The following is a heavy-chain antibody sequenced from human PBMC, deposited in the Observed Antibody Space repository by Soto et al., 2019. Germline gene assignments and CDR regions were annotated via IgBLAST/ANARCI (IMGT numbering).Heavy chain of an antibody. CDR3: ARSGDSSGYYPGYYYYGMDV. CDR2: ISAYNGNT. D-gene: IGHD3-22*01. J-gene: IGHJ6*02. CDR1: GYTFTSYG. Sequence: QVQLVQSGAEVKKPGASVKVSCKASGYTFTSYGISWVRQAPGQGLEWMGWISAYNGNTNYAQKPQGRVTMTTDTYTSTAYMELRSLRSDDTAVYYCARSGDSSGYYPGYYYYGMDVWGQGTTVTVSS. V-gene: IGHV1-18*01.